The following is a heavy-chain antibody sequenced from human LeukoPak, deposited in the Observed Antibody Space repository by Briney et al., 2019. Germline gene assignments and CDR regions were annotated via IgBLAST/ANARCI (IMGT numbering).Heavy chain of an antibody. D-gene: IGHD1-26*01. CDR1: GFTFSSYA. CDR2: ISGSGGST. CDR3: ATNRREPYAFDI. Sequence: GGSPRLSCAASGFTFSSYAMSWVRQAPGKGLEWVSAISGSGGSTYYADSVKGWFTISRDNSKNTLYLQMNSLRAEDTAVYYCATNRREPYAFDIWGQGTMVTVSS. J-gene: IGHJ3*02. V-gene: IGHV3-23*01.